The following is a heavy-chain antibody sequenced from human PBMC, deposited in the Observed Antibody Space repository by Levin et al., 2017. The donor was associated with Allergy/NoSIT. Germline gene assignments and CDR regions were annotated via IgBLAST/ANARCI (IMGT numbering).Heavy chain of an antibody. J-gene: IGHJ4*02. D-gene: IGHD6-19*01. V-gene: IGHV3-9*01. CDR1: GFTFDDYA. CDR2: ISWNSVTI. Sequence: GGSLRLSCAASGFTFDDYAIHWVRQAPGKGLEWVSGISWNSVTIGYADSVKGRFTISRDNANNSLYLQMNSLRAEDTALYYCAKDPYSSGRDAYYFDYWGQGTLVTVSS. CDR3: AKDPYSSGRDAYYFDY.